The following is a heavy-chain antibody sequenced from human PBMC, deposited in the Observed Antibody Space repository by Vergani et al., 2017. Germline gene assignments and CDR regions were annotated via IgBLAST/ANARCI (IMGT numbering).Heavy chain of an antibody. V-gene: IGHV3-21*01. CDR1: GFTFSSYS. CDR2: ISSSSSYI. J-gene: IGHJ4*02. D-gene: IGHD3-16*01. Sequence: EVQLVESGGGLVKPGGSLRLSCAASGFTFSSYSMNWVRQAPGKGLEWVSSISSSSSYIYYADSVKGRFTISRDNAKNSLYLQMNSLRAEDTAVYYCAREGEGWSHGDYWGQGTLVTVSS. CDR3: AREGEGWSHGDY.